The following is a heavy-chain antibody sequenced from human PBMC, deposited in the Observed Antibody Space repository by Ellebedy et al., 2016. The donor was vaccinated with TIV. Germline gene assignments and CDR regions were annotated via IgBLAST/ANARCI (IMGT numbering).Heavy chain of an antibody. Sequence: MPGGSLRLSCTVSGDFLMSYYWGWIRQSPRKELEWIGYVYDSGTTASNPSLKSRVTISSDPSKKQFSLKVTSVTAADTAVYYCARQWGGSVQYWGQGTLVTVSS. D-gene: IGHD1-26*01. CDR2: VYDSGTT. J-gene: IGHJ4*02. CDR1: GDFLMSYY. V-gene: IGHV4-59*08. CDR3: ARQWGGSVQY.